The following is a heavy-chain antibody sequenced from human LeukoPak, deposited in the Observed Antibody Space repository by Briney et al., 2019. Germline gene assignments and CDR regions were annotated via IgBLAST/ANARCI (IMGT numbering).Heavy chain of an antibody. CDR1: GFTFSSYW. CDR2: IKQDGSEK. J-gene: IGHJ4*02. Sequence: GGSLRLSCAASGFTFSSYWMSWVRQAPGKGLEWVANIKQDGSEKYYVDSVKGRFTISRDNAKNSLYLQMNSLRAEDTAVYYCARGGYYDFWSGYYTPYYFDYWGQGTLVTVSS. CDR3: ARGGYYDFWSGYYTPYYFDY. D-gene: IGHD3-3*01. V-gene: IGHV3-7*01.